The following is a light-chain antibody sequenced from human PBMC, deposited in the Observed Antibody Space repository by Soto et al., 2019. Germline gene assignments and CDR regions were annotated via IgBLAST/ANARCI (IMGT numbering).Light chain of an antibody. Sequence: QSALTQPASVSGSPGQSITISCTGTSSDVGAYNYVSWYQHHPGKAPKLMIHEVTNRPSGVSNRYSGSKSGNTASLTISGLQAEDEADYYCTSYTGSNTPPGIFGGGTKLTVL. CDR2: EVT. V-gene: IGLV2-14*01. J-gene: IGLJ2*01. CDR1: SSDVGAYNY. CDR3: TSYTGSNTPPGI.